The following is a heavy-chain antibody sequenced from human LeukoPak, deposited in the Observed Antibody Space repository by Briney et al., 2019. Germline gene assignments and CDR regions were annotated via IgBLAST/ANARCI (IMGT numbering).Heavy chain of an antibody. D-gene: IGHD2-15*01. Sequence: GESLKISCKGSRCCINNCWISWVRQMPGKGLEWMGSIYPADSDIRYSPAFQGQVTISADKSISTAYLQWSSLKASDTAMYYCARQEYCSGGSCYTWFDPWGQGTLVTVSS. CDR2: IYPADSDI. J-gene: IGHJ5*02. CDR1: RCCINNCW. V-gene: IGHV5-51*01. CDR3: ARQEYCSGGSCYTWFDP.